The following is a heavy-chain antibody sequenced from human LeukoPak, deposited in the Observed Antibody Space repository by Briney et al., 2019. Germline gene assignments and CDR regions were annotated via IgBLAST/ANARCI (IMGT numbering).Heavy chain of an antibody. CDR2: SSGSGGST. CDR1: GFTFSSYA. Sequence: GGSLRLSCAASGFTFSSYAMSWVRQAPGKGLEWVSASSGSGGSTYYADSVKGRFTISRDNSKHPLYMQMSSLRAEDTAVYYCAKDRSGNTYSYYGMDVWGQGTTVTVSS. D-gene: IGHD3-10*01. CDR3: AKDRSGNTYSYYGMDV. V-gene: IGHV3-23*01. J-gene: IGHJ6*02.